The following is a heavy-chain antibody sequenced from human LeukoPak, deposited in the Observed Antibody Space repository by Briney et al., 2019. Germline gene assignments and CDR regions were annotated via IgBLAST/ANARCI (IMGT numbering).Heavy chain of an antibody. CDR1: GGSISSGGYY. V-gene: IGHV4-31*03. CDR2: IYYSGST. CDR3: ARGLLFSWFDP. D-gene: IGHD2-21*02. J-gene: IGHJ5*02. Sequence: SETLSPTCTVSGGSISSGGYYWSWIRQHPGKGLEWIGYIYYSGSTYYNPSLKSRVTISVDTSKNQFSLKLSSVTAADTAVYYCARGLLFSWFDPWGQGTLVTVSS.